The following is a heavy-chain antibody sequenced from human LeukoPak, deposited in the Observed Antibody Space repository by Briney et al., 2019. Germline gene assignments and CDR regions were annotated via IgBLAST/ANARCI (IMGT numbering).Heavy chain of an antibody. CDR1: GGSISSSSYY. J-gene: IGHJ4*02. CDR3: ARRVTMVRGVTFFDY. CDR2: IYYSGST. V-gene: IGHV4-39*01. Sequence: SQTLSLTCTVSGGSISSSSYYWGWIRQPPGKGLEWFGSIYYSGSTYYNPSLKSRVTISVDTSKNQFCLKLSSVTAADTAVYYCARRVTMVRGVTFFDYWGQGTLVTVSS. D-gene: IGHD3-10*01.